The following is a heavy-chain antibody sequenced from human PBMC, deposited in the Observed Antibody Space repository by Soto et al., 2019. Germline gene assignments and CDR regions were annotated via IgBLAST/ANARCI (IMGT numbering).Heavy chain of an antibody. CDR1: GFTFSSYW. CDR2: VSTDGSKK. CDR3: ATDGPGKQSLVGYYFDY. V-gene: IGHV3-30*03. D-gene: IGHD6-19*01. J-gene: IGHJ4*02. Sequence: GGSLRLSCAASGFTFSSYWMHWVRQAPGKGLEWVAVVSTDGSKKYYVDSVKGRFTISRDNSKNTLFLQMDSLTGEDTAVYYCATDGPGKQSLVGYYFDYWGQGTSVTVSS.